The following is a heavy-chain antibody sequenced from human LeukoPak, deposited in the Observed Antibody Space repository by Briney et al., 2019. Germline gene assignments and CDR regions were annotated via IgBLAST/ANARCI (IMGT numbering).Heavy chain of an antibody. D-gene: IGHD6-25*01. J-gene: IGHJ5*02. V-gene: IGHV1-2*02. CDR3: ATEGGPAATRGLLSHWFDP. CDR1: GNIFTDYY. Sequence: GASVKVSCKTSGNIFTDYYMHWVRQAPGQGLELMGWINPNGDTNYARKFQGRVTMIRDTSISTAYMEMSRLTSDDPAVYYCATEGGPAATRGLLSHWFDPWGQGTLVTVSS. CDR2: INPNGDT.